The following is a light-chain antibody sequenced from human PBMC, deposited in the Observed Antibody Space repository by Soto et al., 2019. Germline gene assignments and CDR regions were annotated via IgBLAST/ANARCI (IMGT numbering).Light chain of an antibody. CDR1: HTVSSSY. J-gene: IGKJ1*01. CDR2: DAS. CDR3: QQYGSSPRT. V-gene: IGKV3-20*01. Sequence: EIGLTQSPGTLSLSPGESATLSCRASHTVSSSYLAWYQQKPGQAPRLLVYDASSRATGIPDRFSGSGSGTDFTLTISRLEPEDFAVYYCQQYGSSPRTFGQGTTVEIK.